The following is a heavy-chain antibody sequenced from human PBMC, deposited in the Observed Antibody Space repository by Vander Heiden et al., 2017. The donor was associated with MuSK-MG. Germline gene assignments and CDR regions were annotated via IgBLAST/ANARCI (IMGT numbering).Heavy chain of an antibody. Sequence: EVQLVESGGGLVQPGGSLRLSCAASGFTFSSYWMSWVRQAPGKGLEWVANIKQEGREKDYVDSVKGRFTISRDNAKNSLYMKMNSLRAEDTAVYYCASSFAATYWGHGTLVTVSS. J-gene: IGHJ4*01. V-gene: IGHV3-7*01. CDR1: GFTFSSYW. D-gene: IGHD6-25*01. CDR3: ASSFAATY. CDR2: IKQEGREK.